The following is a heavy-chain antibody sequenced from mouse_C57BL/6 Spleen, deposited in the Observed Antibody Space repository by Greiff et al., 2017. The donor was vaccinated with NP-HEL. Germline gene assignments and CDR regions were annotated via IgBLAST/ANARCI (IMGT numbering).Heavy chain of an antibody. J-gene: IGHJ4*01. CDR2: ISSGSSTI. CDR3: ARDYYGSSMAMDY. D-gene: IGHD1-1*01. CDR1: GFTFSDYG. Sequence: EVNVVESGGGLVKPGGSLKLSCAASGFTFSDYGMHWVRQAPEKGLEWVAYISSGSSTIYYADTVKGRFTISRDNAKNTLFLQMTSLRSEDTAMYYCARDYYGSSMAMDYWGQGTSVTVSS. V-gene: IGHV5-17*01.